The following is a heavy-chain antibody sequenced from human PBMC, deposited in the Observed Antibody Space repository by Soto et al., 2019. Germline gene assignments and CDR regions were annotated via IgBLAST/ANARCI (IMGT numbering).Heavy chain of an antibody. V-gene: IGHV3-33*01. Sequence: GGSLRLSCAASGFTFSSYGMHWVRQAPGKGLEWVAVIWYDGSNKYYADSVKGRFTISRDNSKNTLYLQMNSLRAEDTAVYYCARDLGYSSSADYWGQGTLVTVSS. D-gene: IGHD6-6*01. CDR2: IWYDGSNK. CDR1: GFTFSSYG. CDR3: ARDLGYSSSADY. J-gene: IGHJ4*02.